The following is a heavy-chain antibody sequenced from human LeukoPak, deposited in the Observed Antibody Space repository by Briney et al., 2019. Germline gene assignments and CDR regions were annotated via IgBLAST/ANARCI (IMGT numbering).Heavy chain of an antibody. CDR2: TNHEGTEK. Sequence: GGSLRLPCAASGFTFSDYYMSWIRQAPGKGLEWVAYTNHEGTEKDYMDSVKGRFTISRDNAQNSLFLQMNSLRAEDTAIYYCATGGHYYGDWGQGTLVTVSS. CDR1: GFTFSDYY. D-gene: IGHD3-10*01. V-gene: IGHV3-7*05. J-gene: IGHJ4*02. CDR3: ATGGHYYGD.